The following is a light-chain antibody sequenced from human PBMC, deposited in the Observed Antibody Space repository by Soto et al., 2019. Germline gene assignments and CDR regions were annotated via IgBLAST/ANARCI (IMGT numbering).Light chain of an antibody. CDR1: QSVLYSSNNKNY. CDR3: QQYYNTPYT. Sequence: DIVMTQSPDSLAVSLGERATINCKSSQSVLYSSNNKNYLAWYQQKPGQPPKLLIYWASTRESGVPDRFSGSGFGKDSPLTITSLKAEDVPIYYCQQYYNTPYTFGQGTKLEIK. V-gene: IGKV4-1*01. CDR2: WAS. J-gene: IGKJ2*01.